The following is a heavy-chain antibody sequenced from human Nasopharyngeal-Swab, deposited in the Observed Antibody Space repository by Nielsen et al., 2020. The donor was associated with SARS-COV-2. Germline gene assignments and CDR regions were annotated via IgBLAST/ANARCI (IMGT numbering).Heavy chain of an antibody. J-gene: IGHJ4*02. Sequence: GSLRLSCTVSGGSISSSSYYWSWIRQPPGKGLEWIGEINHSGSTNYNPSLKSRVTISVDTSKNQFSLKLSSVTAADTAVYYCARRGWFGEFVFDYWGQGTLVTVSS. D-gene: IGHD3-10*01. CDR1: GGSISSSSYY. CDR3: ARRGWFGEFVFDY. V-gene: IGHV4-39*07. CDR2: INHSGST.